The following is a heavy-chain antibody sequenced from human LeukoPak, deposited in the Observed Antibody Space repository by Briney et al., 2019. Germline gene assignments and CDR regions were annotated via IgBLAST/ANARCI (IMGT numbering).Heavy chain of an antibody. CDR2: IYHSGSA. Sequence: KRSETLSLTWGVSGYSISWGYQWAWIRQSPGKGREGIGSIYHSGSAHYNPSRKSRVTISEEPSKNQFSLNMYSVTAADTAVYYCARDPRWLAPDCTSTSCYETYFDPWGQGTLVTVSS. J-gene: IGHJ5*02. CDR1: GYSISWGYQ. CDR3: ARDPRWLAPDCTSTSCYETYFDP. V-gene: IGHV4-38-2*02. D-gene: IGHD2-2*01.